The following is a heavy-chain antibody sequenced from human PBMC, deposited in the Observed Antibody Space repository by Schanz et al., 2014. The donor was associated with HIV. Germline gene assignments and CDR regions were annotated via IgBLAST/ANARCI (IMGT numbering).Heavy chain of an antibody. CDR3: ARGAAARHNSYYYDLDV. D-gene: IGHD6-6*01. CDR2: IVPVLAVA. CDR1: GGTFNIIA. J-gene: IGHJ6*02. Sequence: QLQLVQSGAEVKRPGSSVTVSCKAIGGTFNIIAISWVRQAPGQGLEWMGGIVPVLAVANYAQKFQGRVTITADESTSTGYMEMNRLVSEDTGLYYCARGAAARHNSYYYDLDVWGQGTTVIVSS. V-gene: IGHV1-69*01.